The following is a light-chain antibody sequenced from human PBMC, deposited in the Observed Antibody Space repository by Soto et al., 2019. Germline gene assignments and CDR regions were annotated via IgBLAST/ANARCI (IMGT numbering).Light chain of an antibody. Sequence: QSVLTQTTSVSGAPGQKITMSCTGSSSNIGAGYDVHWYQQVPGAAPRLLIYADNNRPSGVPDRFSASKSGTSASLAITGLQGEDEANYYCQSYDTSLSGAIFGAGTKVTVL. CDR1: SSNIGAGYD. J-gene: IGLJ2*01. CDR3: QSYDTSLSGAI. CDR2: ADN. V-gene: IGLV1-40*01.